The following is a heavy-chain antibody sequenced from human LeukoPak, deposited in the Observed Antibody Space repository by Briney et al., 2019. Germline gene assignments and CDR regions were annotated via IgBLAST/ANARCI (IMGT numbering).Heavy chain of an antibody. CDR3: ARDETNDYFDL. J-gene: IGHJ2*01. V-gene: IGHV4-61*02. D-gene: IGHD1-1*01. CDR2: IYTSGST. CDR1: GGSISSGSYY. Sequence: SETLSLTCTVSGGSISSGSYYWSWIRQPAGKGLEWIGRIYTSGSTNYNPSLKSRVTISVDTSKNQFSLKLSSVTAADTAVYYCARDETNDYFDLWGRGTLVTVSS.